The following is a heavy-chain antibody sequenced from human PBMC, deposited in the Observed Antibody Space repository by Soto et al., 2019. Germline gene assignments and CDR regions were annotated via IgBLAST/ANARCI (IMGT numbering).Heavy chain of an antibody. CDR3: AREGPIAAAGGFDY. V-gene: IGHV4-4*07. CDR1: GVSISSYY. D-gene: IGHD6-13*01. CDR2: IYTSGST. J-gene: IGHJ4*02. Sequence: LSLTCTVSGVSISSYYWSLIRQPAGKGLEWIGRIYTSGSTNYNPSLKSRVTMSVDTSKNQFSLKLSSVTAADTAVYYCAREGPIAAAGGFDYWGQGTLVTVSS.